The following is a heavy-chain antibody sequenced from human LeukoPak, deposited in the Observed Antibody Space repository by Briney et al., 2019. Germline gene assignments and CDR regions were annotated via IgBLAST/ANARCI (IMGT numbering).Heavy chain of an antibody. J-gene: IGHJ4*02. CDR1: GGSISSGSYY. Sequence: SETLSLTCTVSGGSISSGSYYWSWIRQPAGKGLEWIGYIYYSGSTNYNPSLKSRVTISVDTSKNQFSLKLSSVTAADTAVYYCARGRGSYGVWGQGTLVTVSS. D-gene: IGHD5-18*01. V-gene: IGHV4-61*10. CDR2: IYYSGST. CDR3: ARGRGSYGV.